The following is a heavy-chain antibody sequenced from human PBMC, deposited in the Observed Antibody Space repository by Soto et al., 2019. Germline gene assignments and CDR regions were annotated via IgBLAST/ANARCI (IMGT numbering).Heavy chain of an antibody. CDR2: VFYTGIT. J-gene: IGHJ4*02. CDR1: GASVSSAGIY. V-gene: IGHV4-31*01. CDR3: ARYRGSSKPYYFDS. Sequence: QVQLQESGPGLVKPSQTLSLTCTVSGASVSSAGIYWSWIRQHPEKGLEWIGYVFYTGITYYTPSLKRPVTIAVDTSKNQFYLNLTSVTAADTAVYYCARYRGSSKPYYFDSWGQGTLVTVSS. D-gene: IGHD1-26*01.